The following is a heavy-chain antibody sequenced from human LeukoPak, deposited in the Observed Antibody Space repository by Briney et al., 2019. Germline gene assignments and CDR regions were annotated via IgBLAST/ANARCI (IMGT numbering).Heavy chain of an antibody. D-gene: IGHD2-2*01. CDR2: IYHTGSA. CDR3: ARYCTSTTCILRGFDY. CDR1: GYSFTSGHY. Sequence: KASETLSLTCTVSGYSFTSGHYWGWIRQPPGKGLEWIANIYHTGSAHYNPSLKSRVTISVDTSTNQFSLKLSSVTAADTAVYYCARYCTSTTCILRGFDYWGQGTLVTVSS. V-gene: IGHV4-38-2*02. J-gene: IGHJ4*02.